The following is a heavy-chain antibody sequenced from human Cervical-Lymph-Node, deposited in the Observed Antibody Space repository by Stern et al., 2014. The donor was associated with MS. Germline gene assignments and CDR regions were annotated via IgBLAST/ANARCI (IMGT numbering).Heavy chain of an antibody. V-gene: IGHV1-18*01. CDR2: INDYDANT. D-gene: IGHD2-2*01. CDR1: GYTFTNYG. Sequence: VQLVESEAEVKKPGASVKVSCKASGYTFTNYGISWVRQAPGQGLEWMGWINDYDANTNYAQKFQGRVTLTTDTSTRTAYMELRSLRSDDTAVYYCARDVECSGSRCYVGYTFDYWGQGTLVTVSS. CDR3: ARDVECSGSRCYVGYTFDY. J-gene: IGHJ4*02.